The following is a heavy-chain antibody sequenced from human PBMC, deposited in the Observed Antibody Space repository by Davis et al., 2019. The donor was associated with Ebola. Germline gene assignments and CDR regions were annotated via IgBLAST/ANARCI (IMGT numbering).Heavy chain of an antibody. V-gene: IGHV1-8*03. CDR2: MNPNSGNT. CDR3: ARGPTSAFDI. Sequence: ASVKVPCKASGYTFTSYDINWVRQATGQGLEWMGWMNPNSGNTGYAQKFQGRVTITRNTSISTAYMELSSLRSENTAVYYCARGPTSAFDIWGQGTMVTVSS. CDR1: GYTFTSYD. J-gene: IGHJ3*02.